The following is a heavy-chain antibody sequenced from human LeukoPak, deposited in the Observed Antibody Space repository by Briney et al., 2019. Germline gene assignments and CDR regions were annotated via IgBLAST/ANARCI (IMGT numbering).Heavy chain of an antibody. Sequence: SETLSLTCAVYGGSFSGYYWSWIRQPPGKGLEWIGEINHSGSTNYNPSLKSRVTISVDTSKNQFSLKLSSVTAADTAVYYCARSHWGPYGSRIANWFDPWGQGTLVTVSS. CDR2: INHSGST. J-gene: IGHJ5*02. CDR3: ARSHWGPYGSRIANWFDP. V-gene: IGHV4-34*01. D-gene: IGHD6-13*01. CDR1: GGSFSGYY.